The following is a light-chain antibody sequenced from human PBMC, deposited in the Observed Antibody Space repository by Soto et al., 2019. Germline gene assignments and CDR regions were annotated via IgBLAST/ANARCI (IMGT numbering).Light chain of an antibody. Sequence: EIVMTHSPATLSVSPWERATLSCRASQSVSSKLAWYQQKPGQAPRLLIHGASTRATGIPARFSGGGSGTEFTLTISSLQSEDFAVYYCQQYNNWWTFGQGTKVDIK. J-gene: IGKJ1*01. CDR1: QSVSSK. CDR2: GAS. CDR3: QQYNNWWT. V-gene: IGKV3-15*01.